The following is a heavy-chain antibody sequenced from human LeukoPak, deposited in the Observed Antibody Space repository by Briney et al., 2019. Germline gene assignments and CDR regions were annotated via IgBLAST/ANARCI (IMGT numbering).Heavy chain of an antibody. V-gene: IGHV3-21*01. CDR3: ARTQDHDFWSGPYFDY. CDR2: ISSSSSYI. J-gene: IGHJ4*02. D-gene: IGHD3-3*01. Sequence: GGPLRLSCAASGFTFSSYSMNWVRQAPGKGLEWVSSISSSSSYIYYADSVKGRFTISRDNAKNSLYLQMNSLRAEDTAVYYCARTQDHDFWSGPYFDYWGQGTLVTVSS. CDR1: GFTFSSYS.